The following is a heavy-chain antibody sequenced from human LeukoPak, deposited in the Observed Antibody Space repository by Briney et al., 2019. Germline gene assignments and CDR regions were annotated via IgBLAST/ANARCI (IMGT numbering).Heavy chain of an antibody. CDR1: GSMFRNYW. D-gene: IGHD3-10*01. J-gene: IGHJ5*02. CDR2: INQDGTKI. Sequence: GGSLRLSCVVSGSMFRNYWMSWLRQAPGKGPEWVANINQDGTKIFEVDFMKGRFTLSRDNAKSSLYLQVNSLRPEDSAVYYCARLHLGATYGSGSPNCFDPWGQGTLVTV. V-gene: IGHV3-7*03. CDR3: ARLHLGATYGSGSPNCFDP.